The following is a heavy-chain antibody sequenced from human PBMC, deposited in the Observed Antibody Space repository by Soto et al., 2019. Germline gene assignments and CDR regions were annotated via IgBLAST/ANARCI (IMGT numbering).Heavy chain of an antibody. CDR1: GSFSGYY. Sequence: PSETLSLTCTVSGSFSGYYWTWIRQPPGTGLEWIGEINHSGSTNYNPSLKSRVTISVDKSNNQFSLTLTSVTAADTAVYFCARTGKFYYYDTTGLPFDPWGPGILVTVSS. CDR2: INHSGST. CDR3: ARTGKFYYYDTTGLPFDP. D-gene: IGHD3-22*01. V-gene: IGHV4-34*01. J-gene: IGHJ5*02.